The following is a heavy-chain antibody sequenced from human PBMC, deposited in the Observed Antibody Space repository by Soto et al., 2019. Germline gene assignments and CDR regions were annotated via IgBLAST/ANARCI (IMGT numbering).Heavy chain of an antibody. CDR2: INPNSGGT. V-gene: IGHV1-2*04. Sequence: QVQLVQSGAEVKKPGASVKVSCKASGYTFTGYYMHWVRQAPGQGLGWMGWINPNSGGTNYAQKIEGWITMTRDTSIRRAYIELMRLRSDGTAVYYCVSGDLLCWADWGEGTLVIVSS. J-gene: IGHJ4*02. CDR3: VSGDLLCWAD. D-gene: IGHD2-21*01. CDR1: GYTFTGYY.